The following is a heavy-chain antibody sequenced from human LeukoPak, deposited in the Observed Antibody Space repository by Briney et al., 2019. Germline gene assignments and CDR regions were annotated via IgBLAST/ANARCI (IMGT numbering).Heavy chain of an antibody. CDR3: AKMMGQRLYDYCMDV. CDR2: ISWNSGSI. J-gene: IGHJ6*03. CDR1: GFTFDDYA. Sequence: PGGSLRLSCAASGFTFDDYAMHWVRQAPGKGLKWVSGISWNSGSIGYADSVKGRFTISRDNSKNTLYLQMNSLRAEDTAVYYCAKMMGQRLYDYCMDVWGKGTTVTVSS. V-gene: IGHV3-9*01. D-gene: IGHD3-16*01.